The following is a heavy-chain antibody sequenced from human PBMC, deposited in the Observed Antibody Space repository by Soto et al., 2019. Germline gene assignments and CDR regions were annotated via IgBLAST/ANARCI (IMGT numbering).Heavy chain of an antibody. V-gene: IGHV4-34*01. Sequence: QVQLQQWGAGLLKPSETLSLTCAVYGGSFSGYYWSWIRQPPGKGLEWIGEINHSGSTNYNPSLKSRVTISVDTSKNQFSLKLSSVTAADTAVYYCARVQWELTGPGDYWGQGTLVTVSS. CDR3: ARVQWELTGPGDY. CDR1: GGSFSGYY. J-gene: IGHJ4*02. CDR2: INHSGST. D-gene: IGHD1-26*01.